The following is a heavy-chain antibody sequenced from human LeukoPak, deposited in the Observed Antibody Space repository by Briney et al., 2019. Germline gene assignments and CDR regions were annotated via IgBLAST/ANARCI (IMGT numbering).Heavy chain of an antibody. CDR1: GGSISSYY. V-gene: IGHV4-59*12. CDR3: ARGGTVPNAFDI. Sequence: PSETLSLTCTVSGGSISSYYWSWIRQPPGKGLEWIGYIYYSGSTNYNPSLKSRVTTSVDTSKNQFSLKLSSVTAADTAVYYCARGGTVPNAFDIWGQGTMVTVSS. J-gene: IGHJ3*02. CDR2: IYYSGST. D-gene: IGHD1-1*01.